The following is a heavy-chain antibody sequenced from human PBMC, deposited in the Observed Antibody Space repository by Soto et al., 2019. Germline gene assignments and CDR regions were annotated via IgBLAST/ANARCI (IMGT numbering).Heavy chain of an antibody. CDR1: GFTFSSYG. D-gene: IGHD6-6*01. CDR2: IWYDGSNK. V-gene: IGHV3-33*01. CDR3: AREVPREYSPFDY. J-gene: IGHJ4*02. Sequence: GGSLRLSCAASGFTFSSYGMHWVRQAPGKGLEWVAVIWYDGSNKYYADSVKGRFTISRDNSKNTLYLQMNSLRAEDTAVYYCAREVPREYSPFDYWGQGTLVTVSS.